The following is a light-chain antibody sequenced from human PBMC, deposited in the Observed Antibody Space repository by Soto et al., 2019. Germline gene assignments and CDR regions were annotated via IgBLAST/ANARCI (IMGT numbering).Light chain of an antibody. CDR2: AAS. V-gene: IGKV1-17*03. J-gene: IGKJ5*01. Sequence: DIQMTQSPSSVSASVGDTVTITCRASRGVGVWLGWYQQKPGKAPKRLIYAASSLQSGVPSRFSGSGSGTEFTLTISSLQPEDFATYFCLQYNTYPFTFGQGTRLEI. CDR3: LQYNTYPFT. CDR1: RGVGVW.